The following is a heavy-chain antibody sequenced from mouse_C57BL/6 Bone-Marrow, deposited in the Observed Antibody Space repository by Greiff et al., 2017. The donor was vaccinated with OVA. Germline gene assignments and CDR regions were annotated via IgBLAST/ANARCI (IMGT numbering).Heavy chain of an antibody. D-gene: IGHD2-4*01. CDR2: IDPEGGET. Sequence: VQLQQSGAELVKPGASVKLSCTASGFNFTDYYMHWVKQRTEQGLEWIGRIDPEGGETKYAPKFQGKATITADTSSNTAYLQLSSLTSEDTAVDYCARFDYPDWLAYWGQGTLVTVSA. CDR1: GFNFTDYY. CDR3: ARFDYPDWLAY. V-gene: IGHV14-2*01. J-gene: IGHJ3*01.